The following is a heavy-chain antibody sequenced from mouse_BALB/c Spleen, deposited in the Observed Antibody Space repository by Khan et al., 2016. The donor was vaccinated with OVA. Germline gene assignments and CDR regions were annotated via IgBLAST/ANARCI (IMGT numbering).Heavy chain of an antibody. CDR2: INTYTGEP. J-gene: IGHJ4*01. D-gene: IGHD2-10*01. V-gene: IGHV9-1*02. Sequence: LVESGPELKKPGETVKISCKASGYTFTNYGMNWVLQSPGKALKWMGWINTYTGEPTYADDFKGRFAFSLETSASTAFLQINNLKNEDMATYFCARPPYFSYTLDYWGQGTSVTVSS. CDR3: ARPPYFSYTLDY. CDR1: GYTFTNYG.